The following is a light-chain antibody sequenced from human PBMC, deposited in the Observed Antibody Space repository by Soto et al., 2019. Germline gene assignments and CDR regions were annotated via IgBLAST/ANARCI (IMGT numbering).Light chain of an antibody. CDR2: SND. Sequence: QSVLTQPPSASGTPGQRVTISCSGSSSSIGSNTVNWFLQLPGTAPKLLIYSNDQRPSGVPDRFSGSKSGTSASLAISGLQSEDEADYYCAAWDDSLNGYVFGTGTKVTVL. CDR1: SSSIGSNT. J-gene: IGLJ1*01. CDR3: AAWDDSLNGYV. V-gene: IGLV1-44*01.